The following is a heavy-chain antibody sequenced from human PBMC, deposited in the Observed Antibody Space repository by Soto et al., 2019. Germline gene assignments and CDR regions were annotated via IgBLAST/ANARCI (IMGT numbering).Heavy chain of an antibody. CDR3: ARDSADDYVWGSYRPEDV. CDR2: IIPIFGTA. Sequence: QVQLVQSGAEVKKPGSSVKVSCKASGGTFSSYAISWVRQAPGQGLEWMGGIIPIFGTANYAQKFQGRVTITADESTSTAYMELSSPRSEDTAVYYCARDSADDYVWGSYRPEDVWGQGTTVTVSS. J-gene: IGHJ6*02. V-gene: IGHV1-69*01. CDR1: GGTFSSYA. D-gene: IGHD3-16*02.